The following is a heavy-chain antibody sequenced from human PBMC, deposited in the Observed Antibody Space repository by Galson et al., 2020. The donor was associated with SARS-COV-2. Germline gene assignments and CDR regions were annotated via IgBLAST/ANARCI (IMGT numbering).Heavy chain of an antibody. CDR1: GYTFTRSW. CDR2: IYPDDSET. CDR3: ARLGHYDYWTGSRSYFDF. V-gene: IGHV5-51*01. D-gene: IGHD3-3*01. J-gene: IGHJ4*02. Sequence: GESLKISCKASGYTFTRSWIGWVRQTPEKGLEWMAIIYPDDSETKYSPSFPGQATISADKSISTVYLQWSSLEASDTAIYYCARLGHYDYWTGSRSYFDFWGQGTLGIVSS.